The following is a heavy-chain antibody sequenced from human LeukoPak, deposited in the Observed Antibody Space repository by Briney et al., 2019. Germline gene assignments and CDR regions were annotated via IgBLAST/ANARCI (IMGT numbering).Heavy chain of an antibody. V-gene: IGHV4-34*01. Sequence: SETLSLTCAVYGGSFSGYYWTWIRQPPGKGLEWIGEINHSGNTNYNPSLKSRVAISVDTSMNQLSLKLSSVIAADTAMYYCARSKDGSGFAAYWGQGTQVTVSS. D-gene: IGHD3-22*01. CDR2: INHSGNT. CDR3: ARSKDGSGFAAY. J-gene: IGHJ4*02. CDR1: GGSFSGYY.